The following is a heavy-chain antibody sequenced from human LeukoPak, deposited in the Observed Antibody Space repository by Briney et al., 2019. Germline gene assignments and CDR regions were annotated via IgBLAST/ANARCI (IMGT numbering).Heavy chain of an antibody. Sequence: PGGSLRLSCAASGFTFSSYAMSWVRQAPGKGLECVSAISGSGGSTYYADSVKGRFTISRDNSKNTLYLQMNSLRAEDTAVYYCAKIGRYYDYVWGSYRYTNFDYWGQGTLVTVSS. D-gene: IGHD3-16*02. CDR2: ISGSGGST. CDR3: AKIGRYYDYVWGSYRYTNFDY. J-gene: IGHJ4*02. V-gene: IGHV3-23*01. CDR1: GFTFSSYA.